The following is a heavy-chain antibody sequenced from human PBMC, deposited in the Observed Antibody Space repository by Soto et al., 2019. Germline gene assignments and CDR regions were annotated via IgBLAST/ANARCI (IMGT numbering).Heavy chain of an antibody. J-gene: IGHJ4*02. CDR2: IVVGSGNT. V-gene: IGHV1-58*01. Sequence: SVKVSCKASGFTYFTYAVQGVGQARGQRVEWIGWIVVGSGNTNYAKKFQERVTITRDMSTNTAYMELSSLRTEDTAVYYCAADPYCGGDCYFDYWGQGTMVTVSS. D-gene: IGHD2-21*02. CDR3: AADPYCGGDCYFDY. CDR1: GFTYFTYA.